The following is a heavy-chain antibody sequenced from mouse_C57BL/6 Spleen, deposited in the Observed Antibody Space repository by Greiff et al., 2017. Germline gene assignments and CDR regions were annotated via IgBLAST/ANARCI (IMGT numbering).Heavy chain of an antibody. D-gene: IGHD2-1*01. J-gene: IGHJ2*01. Sequence: QVQLQQPGAELVKPGASVKLSCKASGYTFTSYWMHWVKQRPGQGLEWIGMIHPKSGSTNYNEKFKSKATLTVDKSSSTAYMQISCLTSEDSAVYYFANSYYGNYYFDDWGQGTTLTVSS. CDR1: GYTFTSYW. CDR3: ANSYYGNYYFDD. CDR2: IHPKSGST. V-gene: IGHV1-64*01.